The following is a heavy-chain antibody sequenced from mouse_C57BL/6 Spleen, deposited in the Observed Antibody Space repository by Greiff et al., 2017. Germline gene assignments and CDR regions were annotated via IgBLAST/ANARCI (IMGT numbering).Heavy chain of an antibody. D-gene: IGHD2-2*01. J-gene: IGHJ4*01. CDR3: ARYNGYGSMDY. Sequence: EVKVVESEGGLVQPGRSLKLSCTASGFTFSDYYMAWVRQVPEKGLEWVANINYDGSSTYYLDSLKSRFIISRDNAKNILYLQMSNLKSEDTATYYCARYNGYGSMDYWGQGTSVTVSS. CDR1: GFTFSDYY. V-gene: IGHV5-16*01. CDR2: INYDGSST.